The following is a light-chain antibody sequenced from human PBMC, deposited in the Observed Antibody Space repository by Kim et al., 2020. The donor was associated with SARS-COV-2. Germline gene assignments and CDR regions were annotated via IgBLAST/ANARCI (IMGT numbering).Light chain of an antibody. Sequence: SSELTQDPAVSVALGQTVRITCQGDSLRSYYATWYQQKPRQAPLLVIFGRNNRPSGIPDRFSGSTSGNTASLTISWAQAEDEADFYCQSRDSGGNVVFGGGTQLTVL. CDR2: GRN. CDR3: QSRDSGGNVV. J-gene: IGLJ2*01. CDR1: SLRSYY. V-gene: IGLV3-19*01.